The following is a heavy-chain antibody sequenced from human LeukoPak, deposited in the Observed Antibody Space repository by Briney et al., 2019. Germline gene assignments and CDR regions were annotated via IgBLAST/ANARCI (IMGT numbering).Heavy chain of an antibody. D-gene: IGHD6-13*01. V-gene: IGHV1-46*01. J-gene: IGHJ4*02. CDR3: ARDQQRIAAADLFDY. CDR1: GYTFTSYY. Sequence: ASVKVSCKASGYTFTSYYMHWVRQAPGQGLEWMGIINPSGGSTSYAQKFQGRVTMTRDTSTSTVYMELSSLRSEDTAVYYCARDQQRIAAADLFDYWGQGTLVTVSS. CDR2: INPSGGST.